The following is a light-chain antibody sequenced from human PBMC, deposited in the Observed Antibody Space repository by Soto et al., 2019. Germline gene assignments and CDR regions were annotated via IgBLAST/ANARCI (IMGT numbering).Light chain of an antibody. V-gene: IGKV3-11*01. CDR2: DAP. Sequence: EIVLTLSPATLSLSPGERATLSCRASQSVSSYLARYQQKPVQAPRLLIYDAPNRATGIPARFSGRGSGTDFTLIISSLEPEDFALYYCQQRSNWPPITFGQGTRLEIK. J-gene: IGKJ5*01. CDR1: QSVSSY. CDR3: QQRSNWPPIT.